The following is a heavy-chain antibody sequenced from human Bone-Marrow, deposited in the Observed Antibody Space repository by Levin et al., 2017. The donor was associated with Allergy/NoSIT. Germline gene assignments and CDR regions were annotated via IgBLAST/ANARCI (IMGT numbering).Heavy chain of an antibody. CDR1: GATLNSFP. V-gene: IGHV1-69*06. J-gene: IGHJ4*02. Sequence: EASVKVSCKASGATLNSFPLSWVRRAPGQGLEWMGGIIPNFGSGNYAQKFQGRVTITSDKSTSTAYLELSRLRSEDTAGYYCAREIHVSSGDYYFDSWGQGTLVTVSS. D-gene: IGHD3-10*01. CDR3: AREIHVSSGDYYFDS. CDR2: IIPNFGSG.